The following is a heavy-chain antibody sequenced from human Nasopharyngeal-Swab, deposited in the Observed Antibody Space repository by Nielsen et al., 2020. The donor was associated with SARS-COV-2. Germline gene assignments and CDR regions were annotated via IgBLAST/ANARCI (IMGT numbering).Heavy chain of an antibody. Sequence: GESLKISCAASGFTFSSYSMNWVRQAPGKGLEWLSSISDDSGAKYHADSVKGRFTISRDNAKNSLFLEMNSLRAEDTAVYYCLRGDSRDYWGPGTLVSVSS. V-gene: IGHV3-21*01. CDR3: LRGDSRDY. J-gene: IGHJ4*02. CDR2: ISDDSGAK. D-gene: IGHD3-22*01. CDR1: GFTFSSYS.